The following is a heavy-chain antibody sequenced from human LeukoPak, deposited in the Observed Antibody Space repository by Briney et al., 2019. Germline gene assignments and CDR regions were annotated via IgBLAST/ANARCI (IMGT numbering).Heavy chain of an antibody. CDR3: ARDGTAAGLYFDL. V-gene: IGHV3-7*01. Sequence: PGGSLRLSYAVSGFTFSSYWMNWVRQAPGKGLEWVASIKQDGGEKSYVDSVKGRFTISRDNAKNSLYLQMSSLRAEDTAVYYCARDGTAAGLYFDLWGQGTLVTVSS. CDR2: IKQDGGEK. D-gene: IGHD6-13*01. CDR1: GFTFSSYW. J-gene: IGHJ4*01.